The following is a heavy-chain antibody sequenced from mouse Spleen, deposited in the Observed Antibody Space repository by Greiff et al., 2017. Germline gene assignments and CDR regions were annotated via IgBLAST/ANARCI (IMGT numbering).Heavy chain of an antibody. CDR3: ARGYREFAY. CDR2: ISSGSSTI. D-gene: IGHD2-12*01. V-gene: IGHV5-17*01. Sequence: EVKLVESGGGLVKPVGSLKLSCAASGFTFSDYGMHWVRQAPEKGLEWVAYISSGSSTIYYADTVKGRFTISRDNAKNTLFLQMTSLRSEDTAMYYCARGYREFAYWGQGTLVTVSA. J-gene: IGHJ3*01. CDR1: GFTFSDYG.